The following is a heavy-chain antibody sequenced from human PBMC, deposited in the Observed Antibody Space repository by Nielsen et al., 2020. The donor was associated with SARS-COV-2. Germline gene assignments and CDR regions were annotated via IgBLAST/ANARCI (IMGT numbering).Heavy chain of an antibody. V-gene: IGHV3-11*06. D-gene: IGHD6-25*01. CDR2: ISSVSSYT. CDR3: ARDQDGGAATSNWYFDL. Sequence: GESLKISCVGSGFIFGDYYMSWVRQAPGKGLEWVAYISSVSSYTEYADSVKGRFTISRDNAENSLYLQMNSLTGEDTAVYYCARDQDGGAATSNWYFDLWGRGTLVIVSS. J-gene: IGHJ2*01. CDR1: GFIFGDYY.